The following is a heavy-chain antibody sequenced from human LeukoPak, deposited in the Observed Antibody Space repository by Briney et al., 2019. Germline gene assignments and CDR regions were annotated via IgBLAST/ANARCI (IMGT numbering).Heavy chain of an antibody. V-gene: IGHV4-59*12. D-gene: IGHD4-11*01. J-gene: IGHJ4*02. Sequence: KSSETLSLTCTVSGGSISSYYWSWLRQPPGKGLEWIGYIYYSGSTNYNPSLKSRVTISVDTSKNQFPLKLSSVTAADTAVYYCAREGTLTRFDYWGQGTLVTVSS. CDR2: IYYSGST. CDR1: GGSISSYY. CDR3: AREGTLTRFDY.